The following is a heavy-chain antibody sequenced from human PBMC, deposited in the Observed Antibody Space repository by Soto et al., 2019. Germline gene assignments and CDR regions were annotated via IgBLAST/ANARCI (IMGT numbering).Heavy chain of an antibody. CDR3: FGPYSAPSHFSNGMGV. D-gene: IGHD1-26*01. CDR2: IIPMFGPA. Sequence: QVQLVQSGAEVKKPGSSVSVSCKASGGTFSSYAFSWVRQAPGQGLEWMGGIIPMFGPARYAQQFQGRVTVSAEEFQSKAYMYPKSLGSEGTAVYYFFGPYSAPSHFSNGMGVWGQGTAVTVSS. CDR1: GGTFSSYA. J-gene: IGHJ6*02. V-gene: IGHV1-69*01.